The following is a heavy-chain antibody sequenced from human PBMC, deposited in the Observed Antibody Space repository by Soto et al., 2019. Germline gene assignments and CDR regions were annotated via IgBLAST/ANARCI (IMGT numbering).Heavy chain of an antibody. CDR1: GGTFSSYA. Sequence: ASVKVSCKASGGTFSSYAISWVRQAPGQGLEWMGGIIPILGIANYAQKFQGRVTITADKSTSTAYMELSSLRSEDTAVYYCARGIVVVPAAINYYYGMDVWGQGTTVTVSS. J-gene: IGHJ6*02. CDR2: IIPILGIA. D-gene: IGHD2-2*02. CDR3: ARGIVVVPAAINYYYGMDV. V-gene: IGHV1-69*10.